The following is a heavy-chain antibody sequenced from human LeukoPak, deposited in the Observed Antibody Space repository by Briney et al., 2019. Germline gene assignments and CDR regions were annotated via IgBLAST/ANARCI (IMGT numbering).Heavy chain of an antibody. J-gene: IGHJ4*02. CDR1: GGSISSYY. D-gene: IGHD3-10*01. Sequence: SETLSLTCTVSGGSISSYYWSWIRQPPGKGLEWIGYIYYSGTANYNPSLKSRVTISVDTSKNQFSLKLSSVTAADTAVYYCARSYGSGNYFDYWGQGTLVTVSS. V-gene: IGHV4-59*01. CDR3: ARSYGSGNYFDY. CDR2: IYYSGTA.